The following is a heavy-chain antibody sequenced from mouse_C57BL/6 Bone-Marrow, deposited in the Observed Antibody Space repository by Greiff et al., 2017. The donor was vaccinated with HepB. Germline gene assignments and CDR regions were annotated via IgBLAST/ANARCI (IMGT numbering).Heavy chain of an antibody. CDR2: IYPGDGDT. D-gene: IGHD2-3*01. J-gene: IGHJ4*01. Sequence: QVQLQQSGAELVKPGASVKISCKASGYAFSSYWMNWVKQRPGKGLEWIGQIYPGDGDTNYNGKFKGKDTLTADKSSSTAYMQLSSLTSEDSAVYFCARDGYYVDYAMDYWGQGTSVTVSS. CDR1: GYAFSSYW. V-gene: IGHV1-80*01. CDR3: ARDGYYVDYAMDY.